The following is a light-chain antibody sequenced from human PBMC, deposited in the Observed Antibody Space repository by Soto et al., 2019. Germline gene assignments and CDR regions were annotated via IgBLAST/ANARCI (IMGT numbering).Light chain of an antibody. CDR3: QQYDTSPPTYT. V-gene: IGKV3-20*01. Sequence: EVVLTQSPGTLSLSPRERVTLSCRTSQSVRSTFLAWYQQKPGQAPRPLIYGASTRATGIPDRFSGSGSGTDFTLTISRLEPEDFAVYYCQQYDTSPPTYTFGQGTKLEIK. J-gene: IGKJ2*01. CDR2: GAS. CDR1: QSVRSTF.